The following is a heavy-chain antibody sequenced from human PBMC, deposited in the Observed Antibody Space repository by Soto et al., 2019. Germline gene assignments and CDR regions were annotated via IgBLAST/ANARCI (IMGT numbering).Heavy chain of an antibody. CDR3: ARGGSNDWQVAFDI. CDR1: GGSFSTYY. J-gene: IGHJ3*02. CDR2: INHSGSN. V-gene: IGHV4-34*01. D-gene: IGHD3-9*01. Sequence: QLQQWGAGLLKPSETLSLTCVVSGGSFSTYYYNWIRQSQGKGLEWIGEINHSGSNNYSPSLKSRVTMSLDTSKNQFSLKLTSVTAADTDVYYCARGGSNDWQVAFDIWGQGTMVTVSS.